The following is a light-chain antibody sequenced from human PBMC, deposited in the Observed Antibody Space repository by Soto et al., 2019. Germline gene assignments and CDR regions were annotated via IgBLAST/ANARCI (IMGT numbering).Light chain of an antibody. CDR2: EVN. J-gene: IGLJ1*01. CDR1: SGDVGGYNY. CDR3: CSFAGSYIYV. V-gene: IGLV2-11*01. Sequence: QSALTQPASVSVSPGQSITISCTVTSGDVGGYNYVSWYQQHPGKAPKLMIYEVNKRPSGVPDRFSGSKSGITASLTISGLQSEDEADYYCCSFAGSYIYVFGTGTKVTVL.